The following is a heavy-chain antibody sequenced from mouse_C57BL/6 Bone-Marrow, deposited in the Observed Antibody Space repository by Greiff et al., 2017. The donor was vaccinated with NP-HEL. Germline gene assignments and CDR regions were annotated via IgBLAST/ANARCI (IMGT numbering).Heavy chain of an antibody. CDR3: ARLLDSSGYGFAY. J-gene: IGHJ3*01. V-gene: IGHV5-6*02. CDR2: LSSGGSYT. CDR1: GFTFSSYG. D-gene: IGHD3-2*02. Sequence: EVKLVESGGDLVKPGGSLKLSCAASGFTFSSYGMSWVRQTPDKRLEWVATLSSGGSYTSYPDSVKGRVTISRDNAKNTLYLQMSSLKSEDTAMYYCARLLDSSGYGFAYWGQGTLVTVSA.